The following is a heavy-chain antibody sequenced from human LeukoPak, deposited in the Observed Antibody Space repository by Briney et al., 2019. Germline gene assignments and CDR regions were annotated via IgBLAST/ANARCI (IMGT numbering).Heavy chain of an antibody. Sequence: ASVKVSCKASGYTFTGYYMHWVRQAPGQGLEWMGWINPNSGGTNYAQKFQGRVTMTRDMSISTAYMELSRLRSDDTAVYYCAREPMITFGARRYFDYWGQGTLVTVSS. J-gene: IGHJ4*02. V-gene: IGHV1-2*02. CDR3: AREPMITFGARRYFDY. CDR2: INPNSGGT. CDR1: GYTFTGYY. D-gene: IGHD3-16*01.